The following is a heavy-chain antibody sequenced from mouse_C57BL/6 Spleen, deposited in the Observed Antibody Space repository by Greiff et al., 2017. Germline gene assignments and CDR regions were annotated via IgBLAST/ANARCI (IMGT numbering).Heavy chain of an antibody. D-gene: IGHD1-1*01. V-gene: IGHV1-62-2*01. CDR1: GYTFTEYT. J-gene: IGHJ1*03. CDR3: ARHGERDYYGSSYWYIDV. CDR2: FYPGSGSI. Sequence: QVQLKESGAELVKPGASVKLSCKASGYTFTEYTIHWVKQRSGQGLEWIGWFYPGSGSIKYNEKFKDKATLTADKSSSTVYMGLSRLTSEDSAVYFCARHGERDYYGSSYWYIDVWGTETTVTVSS.